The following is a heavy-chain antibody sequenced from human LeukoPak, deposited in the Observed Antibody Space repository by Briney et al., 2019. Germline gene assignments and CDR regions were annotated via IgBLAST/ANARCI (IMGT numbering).Heavy chain of an antibody. CDR1: GGSVSSGSYY. Sequence: SETLSLTCTVSGGSVSSGSYYWSWIRQPPGKGLEWIGYIYYSGSTNYNPSPKSRVTISVDTSKNQFSLKLSSVTAADTAVYYCARGDRYYDILTGYYRGGLDGYWGQGTLVTVSS. CDR2: IYYSGST. V-gene: IGHV4-61*01. CDR3: ARGDRYYDILTGYYRGGLDGY. D-gene: IGHD3-9*01. J-gene: IGHJ4*02.